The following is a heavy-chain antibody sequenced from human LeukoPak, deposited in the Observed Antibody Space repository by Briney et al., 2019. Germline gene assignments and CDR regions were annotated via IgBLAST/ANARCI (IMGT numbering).Heavy chain of an antibody. V-gene: IGHV4-34*01. D-gene: IGHD5-18*01. CDR2: IYYSGST. J-gene: IGHJ5*02. CDR1: GGSFSGYY. Sequence: SETLSLTCAVYGGSFSGYYWSWIRQPPGKGLEWIGSIYYSGSTYYNPSLKSRVIISVDTSKNQFSLKLSSVTAADTAVYYCAGQTGYSYDTWGQGTLVTVSS. CDR3: AGQTGYSYDT.